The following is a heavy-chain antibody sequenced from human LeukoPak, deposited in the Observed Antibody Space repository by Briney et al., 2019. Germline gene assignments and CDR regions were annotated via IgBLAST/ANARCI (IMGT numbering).Heavy chain of an antibody. CDR3: ARVSMLFSYYYYMDV. J-gene: IGHJ6*03. D-gene: IGHD3-10*02. Sequence: PGGSLRLSCAASGFTFSSYSMNWVRQAPGKGLEWVSSISSSSSYIYYADSVKGRFTISRDNAKNSLYLQMNSLRAEGTAVYYCARVSMLFSYYYYMDVWGKGTTVTVSS. CDR1: GFTFSSYS. CDR2: ISSSSSYI. V-gene: IGHV3-21*01.